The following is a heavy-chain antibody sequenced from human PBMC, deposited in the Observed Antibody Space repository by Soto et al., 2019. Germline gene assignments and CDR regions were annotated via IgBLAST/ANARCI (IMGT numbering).Heavy chain of an antibody. J-gene: IGHJ5*01. CDR1: GYTFTSYD. CDR2: MSPKTANT. CDR3: TGGPPNWRFDS. V-gene: IGHV1-8*01. D-gene: IGHD7-27*01. Sequence: GASVKVSCKASGYTFTSYDINWVRQTAGQGLEWMGWMSPKTANTGYAQKFQGRVTMTRSTSISTAYMELSSLTSEDTAVYYRTGGPPNWRFDSWGPGTPVTVSS.